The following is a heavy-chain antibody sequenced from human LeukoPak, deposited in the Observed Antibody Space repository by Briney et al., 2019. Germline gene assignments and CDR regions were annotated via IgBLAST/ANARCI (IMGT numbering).Heavy chain of an antibody. V-gene: IGHV3-21*01. CDR3: TTDLPSLNNYDTSGYYPY. CDR1: GFTFSSYS. J-gene: IGHJ4*02. D-gene: IGHD3-22*01. Sequence: GGSLRLSCAASGFTFSSYSMNWVRQAPGKGLEWVSSISSRSGYIYYADSVKGRFTISRDNAKNSLYLQMNSLRAEDTAVYYCTTDLPSLNNYDTSGYYPYWGQGTLVTVSS. CDR2: ISSRSGYI.